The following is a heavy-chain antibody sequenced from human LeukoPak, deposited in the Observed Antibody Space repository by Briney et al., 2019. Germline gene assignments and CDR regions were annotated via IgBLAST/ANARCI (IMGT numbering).Heavy chain of an antibody. J-gene: IGHJ4*02. CDR2: IYYSGST. D-gene: IGHD1-26*01. V-gene: IGHV4-59*01. CDR1: GGSISSYY. CDR3: ARDHAGATDY. Sequence: PSETLSLTCTVSGGSISSYYWSWIRQPPGKGLEWIGYIYYSGSTSYNPPLKSRVTISVDTSKNQFSLKLSSVTAADTAVYYCARDHAGATDYWGQGTLVTVSS.